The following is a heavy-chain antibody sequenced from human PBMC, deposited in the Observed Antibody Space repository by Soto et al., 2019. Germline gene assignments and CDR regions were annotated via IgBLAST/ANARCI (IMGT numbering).Heavy chain of an antibody. Sequence: ASVKVSGKASGHSFNKYDINWVRQAPGQGLEWMGWVNPNSGETGFAQKFQGRITMNRNTSINTVYMELRSLRSDDTAVYYCSDTGGPWGKGTPVTVSS. CDR2: VNPNSGET. J-gene: IGHJ5*02. CDR1: GHSFNKYD. V-gene: IGHV1-8*01. D-gene: IGHD2-8*02. CDR3: SDTGGP.